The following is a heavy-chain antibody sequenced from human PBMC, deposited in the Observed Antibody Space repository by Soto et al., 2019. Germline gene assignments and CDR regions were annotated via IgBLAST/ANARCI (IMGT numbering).Heavy chain of an antibody. V-gene: IGHV3-23*01. CDR3: AKTPLRFLEWLFDY. J-gene: IGHJ4*02. D-gene: IGHD3-3*01. Sequence: GGSLRLSCAASGFTFSSYAMSWVRQAPGKGLEWVSAISGSGGSTYYADSVKGRFTISRDNSKNTLYLQTNSLRAEDTAVYYCAKTPLRFLEWLFDYWGQGTLVTVSS. CDR1: GFTFSSYA. CDR2: ISGSGGST.